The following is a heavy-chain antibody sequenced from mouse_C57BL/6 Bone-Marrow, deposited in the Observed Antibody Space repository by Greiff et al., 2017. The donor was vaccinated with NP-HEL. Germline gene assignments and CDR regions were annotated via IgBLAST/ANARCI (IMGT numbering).Heavy chain of an antibody. Sequence: EVQVVESGGGLVQPGGSLKLSCAASGFTFSDYGMAWVRQAPRKGPAWVAFISNLAYSIYYADTVTGRFTISRENAKNTLYLEMSSLRSEDTAMYYCARLYYGYDCWYFDVWGTGTTVTVSS. V-gene: IGHV5-15*01. J-gene: IGHJ1*03. CDR3: ARLYYGYDCWYFDV. CDR2: ISNLAYSI. CDR1: GFTFSDYG. D-gene: IGHD2-2*01.